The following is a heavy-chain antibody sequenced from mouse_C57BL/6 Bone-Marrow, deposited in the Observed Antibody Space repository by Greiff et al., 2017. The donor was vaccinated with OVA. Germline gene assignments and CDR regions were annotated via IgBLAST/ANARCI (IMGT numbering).Heavy chain of an antibody. V-gene: IGHV1-22*01. D-gene: IGHD2-5*01. CDR2: INPNNGVT. CDR3: ARAHYYSNTWIAY. J-gene: IGHJ3*01. CDR1: GFTFTDYN. Sequence: VQLKQSGPELVKPGASVKMSCKASGFTFTDYNMPWVQQSHGKSLEWIANINPNNGVTSYHQKFKGKATLAVDKSSSTSYMALRSLTSEDSAVYYCARAHYYSNTWIAYWGQGTLVTVSA.